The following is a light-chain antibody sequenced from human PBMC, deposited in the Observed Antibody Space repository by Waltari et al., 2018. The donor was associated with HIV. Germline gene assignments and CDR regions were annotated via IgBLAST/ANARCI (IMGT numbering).Light chain of an antibody. CDR3: QAWDRSVV. J-gene: IGLJ2*01. CDR2: NVT. Sequence: SYELTQPPSVSVSPGQTASITCSGEQLEDKFVCRYQQRPRETPVLVMYNVTRRPPGIPERFSGSKSGNTATLTITGTQSMDEANYYCQAWDRSVVFGGGTKLTVL. CDR1: QLEDKF. V-gene: IGLV3-1*01.